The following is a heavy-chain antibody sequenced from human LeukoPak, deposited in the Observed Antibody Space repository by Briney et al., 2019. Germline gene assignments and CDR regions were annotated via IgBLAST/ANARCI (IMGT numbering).Heavy chain of an antibody. V-gene: IGHV3-23*01. D-gene: IGHD2-2*02. CDR2: ISGSGGST. J-gene: IGHJ3*02. Sequence: GRSLRLSCAPSGLSFSSYTIQWVRQAPGKGLEWVSAISGSGGSTYYADSVKGRFTISRDNSKNTLYLQMNSLRAEDTAVYYCAKDMLFVVVPAAIPWGVGAFDIWGQGTMVTVSS. CDR3: AKDMLFVVVPAAIPWGVGAFDI. CDR1: GLSFSSYT.